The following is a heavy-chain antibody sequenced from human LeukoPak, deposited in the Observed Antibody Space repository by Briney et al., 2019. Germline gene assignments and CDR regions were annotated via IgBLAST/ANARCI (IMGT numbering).Heavy chain of an antibody. V-gene: IGHV4-59*01. CDR1: GGSISSYY. Sequence: SETLSLTCTVSGGSISSYYWSWIRQPPGKGLEWIGYIYYSGSTNYNPSLKSRVTISVDTSKNQFSLKLSSVTAADTAVYYCARVRTMVRGVIIPWFDPWGQGTLVTVSS. CDR3: ARVRTMVRGVIIPWFDP. CDR2: IYYSGST. J-gene: IGHJ5*02. D-gene: IGHD3-10*01.